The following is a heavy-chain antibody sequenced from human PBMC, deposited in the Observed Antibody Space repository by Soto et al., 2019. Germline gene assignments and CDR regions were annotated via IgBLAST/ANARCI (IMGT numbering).Heavy chain of an antibody. CDR2: IYYSGST. CDR3: ARVGGINWFDP. V-gene: IGHV4-31*03. CDR1: GCSISSGGYY. Sequence: QVPLQESGPGLVKPTQTLSLTCTVSGCSISSGGYYWSWIRQHPGKGLEWIGYIYYSGSTYYNPSLKSRVTISVDTSKNQFSLKLSSVTAADTAVYSCARVGGINWFDPWGQGTLVTVSS. D-gene: IGHD1-20*01. J-gene: IGHJ5*02.